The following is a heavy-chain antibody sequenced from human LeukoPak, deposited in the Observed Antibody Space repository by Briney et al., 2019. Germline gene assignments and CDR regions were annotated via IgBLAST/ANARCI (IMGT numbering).Heavy chain of an antibody. J-gene: IGHJ4*02. CDR1: GFTFSSYA. D-gene: IGHD3-22*01. CDR2: ISGSGGST. CDR3: AKDRGDSSGPTGY. Sequence: PGGSLRLSCAASGFTFSSYAMSWVRQAPGKGLEWASAISGSGGSTYYADSVKGRFTISRDNSKNTLYLQMNSLRAEDTAVYYCAKDRGDSSGPTGYWGQGTMVTVSS. V-gene: IGHV3-23*01.